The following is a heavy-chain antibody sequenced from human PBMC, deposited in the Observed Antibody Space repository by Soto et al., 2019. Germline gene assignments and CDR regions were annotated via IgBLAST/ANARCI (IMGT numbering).Heavy chain of an antibody. CDR3: ASREILTGYYSLFYFDY. J-gene: IGHJ4*02. D-gene: IGHD3-9*01. V-gene: IGHV1-69*06. CDR1: GGTFSGYA. Sequence: SVKVSCKASGGTFSGYAISWVRQAPGQGLEWMGGIIPIFGTANYAQKFQGRVTITADKSTSTAYMELSSLRSEDTAVYYCASREILTGYYSLFYFDYWGQGTLVTVSS. CDR2: IIPIFGTA.